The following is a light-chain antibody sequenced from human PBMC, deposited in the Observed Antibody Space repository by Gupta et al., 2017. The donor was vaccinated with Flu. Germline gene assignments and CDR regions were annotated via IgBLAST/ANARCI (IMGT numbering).Light chain of an antibody. Sequence: EIVLTQSPDFQSVTPKEKVTITCRASQSIGTSLHWYQQKPDQSPKLLIKYASQSFSGVPSRFSGSGSGTDFTLTINGREAEDTSTYYCHQSSTLPWTFGQGTKVEIK. CDR3: HQSSTLPWT. CDR1: QSIGTS. CDR2: YAS. J-gene: IGKJ1*01. V-gene: IGKV6-21*01.